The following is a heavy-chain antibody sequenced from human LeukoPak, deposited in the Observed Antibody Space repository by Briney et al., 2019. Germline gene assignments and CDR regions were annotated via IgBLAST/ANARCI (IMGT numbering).Heavy chain of an antibody. J-gene: IGHJ4*02. V-gene: IGHV1-2*02. CDR1: GYTFTGYY. CDR3: ARGRSKIRYYDFWSGCFDY. Sequence: ASVKVSCKASGYTFTGYYMHWVRQAPGQGLEWMGWINPNSGGTNYAQKFQGRVTMTGDTSISTAYMELSRLRSDDTAVYYCARGRSKIRYYDFWSGCFDYWGQGTLVTVSS. D-gene: IGHD3-3*01. CDR2: INPNSGGT.